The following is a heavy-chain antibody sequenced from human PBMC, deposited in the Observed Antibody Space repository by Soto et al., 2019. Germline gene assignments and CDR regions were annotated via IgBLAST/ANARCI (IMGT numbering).Heavy chain of an antibody. J-gene: IGHJ4*02. CDR3: ARGGYDYVWGTYPPYDY. Sequence: QVPLVQSGAEVKKPGASVKVSCKASGYTLTNYGITWVRQAPGQGLEWMGWISAYNDNTNYAQKFQGRITLTTDTSTSTAYMELRGLRSDDTAFYYCARGGYDYVWGTYPPYDYWGQGTLVTVSS. D-gene: IGHD3-16*02. CDR1: GYTLTNYG. CDR2: ISAYNDNT. V-gene: IGHV1-18*01.